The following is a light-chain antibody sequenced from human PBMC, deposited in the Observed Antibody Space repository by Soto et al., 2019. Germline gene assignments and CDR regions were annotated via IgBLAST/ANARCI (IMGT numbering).Light chain of an antibody. J-gene: IGKJ5*01. Sequence: PGQTATLSCMASQSVGSAFGWYQQKPGQAPRLLIYGASTRAAGIPARFRGGGSGADFTLTITSLQSEDFAIYYCQQYNAWPITFGQGTRLEIK. CDR3: QQYNAWPIT. CDR2: GAS. CDR1: QSVGSA. V-gene: IGKV3-15*01.